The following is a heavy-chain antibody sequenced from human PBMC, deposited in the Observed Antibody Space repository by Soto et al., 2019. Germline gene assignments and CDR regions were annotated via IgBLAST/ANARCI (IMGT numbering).Heavy chain of an antibody. CDR1: GGSISNVY. Sequence: SETLSLTCTVSGGSISNVYWDWIRPPPGKGLKWIGYVYYTGSTSYNPSLKRRVTFSADSSRGQFSLRLNSVTAADTAVYYCARTVLGPDLLADSFVDYYYYMDVWGQGTTVTVS. D-gene: IGHD3-9*01. CDR3: ARTVLGPDLLADSFVDYYYYMDV. CDR2: VYYTGST. V-gene: IGHV4-59*08. J-gene: IGHJ6*03.